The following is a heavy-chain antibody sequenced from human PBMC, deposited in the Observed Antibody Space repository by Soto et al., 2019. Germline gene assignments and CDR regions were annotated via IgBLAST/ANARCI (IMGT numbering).Heavy chain of an antibody. CDR3: ARGNRYSYGYRY. D-gene: IGHD5-18*01. J-gene: IGHJ4*02. V-gene: IGHV4-34*01. CDR1: GGSFSGYY. Sequence: QVQLQQWGAGLLKPSETLSLTCTVYGGSFSGYYWSWIRQPPGKGLEWMGEINHSGSTNYNPSLKRRVTISVDTSKNQFSLKLSSVTAADTAVYYCARGNRYSYGYRYWGQGTLVTVSS. CDR2: INHSGST.